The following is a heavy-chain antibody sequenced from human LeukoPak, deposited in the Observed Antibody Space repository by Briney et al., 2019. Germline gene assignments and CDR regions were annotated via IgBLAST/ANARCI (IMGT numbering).Heavy chain of an antibody. CDR1: GGSISSGGYY. CDR2: IYHSGST. J-gene: IGHJ4*02. V-gene: IGHV4-30-2*01. Sequence: PSETLSLTCTVSGGSISSGGYYWSWIRQPPGKGLEWIVYIYHSGSTYYNPSLKSRVTISVDRSKNQFSLKLSSVTAADTAAYYCARWGASFDYWGQGTLVTVSS. D-gene: IGHD3-16*01. CDR3: ARWGASFDY.